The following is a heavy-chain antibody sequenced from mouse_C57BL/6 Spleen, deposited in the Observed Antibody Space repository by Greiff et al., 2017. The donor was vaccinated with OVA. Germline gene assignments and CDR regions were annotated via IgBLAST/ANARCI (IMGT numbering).Heavy chain of an antibody. D-gene: IGHD2-3*01. CDR3: ARDNARYEAFDY. Sequence: EVQLQQSGPELVQPGASVKISCKASGYTFTDYYMNWVKQSPGKSLEWIGDINPNNGGTSYNQKFKGKATLTVAKSSSTAYIKLRSLASEDSAVYYSARDNARYEAFDYWGQGTTLTVSS. V-gene: IGHV1-26*01. J-gene: IGHJ2*01. CDR2: INPNNGGT. CDR1: GYTFTDYY.